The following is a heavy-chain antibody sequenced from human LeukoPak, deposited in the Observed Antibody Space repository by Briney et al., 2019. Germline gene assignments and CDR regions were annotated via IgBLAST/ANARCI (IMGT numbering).Heavy chain of an antibody. V-gene: IGHV4-31*03. CDR3: ARADYGSGSYLIDY. Sequence: PSQTLSLTCTVSGGSISSGGYYWSWIRQHPGKGLEWIGYIYYSGSTNYNPSLKSRVTISVDTSKNQFSLKRSSVTAADTAVYYCARADYGSGSYLIDYWGQGTLVTVSS. CDR1: GGSISSGGYY. J-gene: IGHJ4*02. D-gene: IGHD3-10*01. CDR2: IYYSGST.